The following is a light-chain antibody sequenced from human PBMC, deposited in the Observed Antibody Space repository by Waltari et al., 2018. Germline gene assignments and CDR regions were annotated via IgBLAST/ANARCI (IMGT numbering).Light chain of an antibody. CDR1: SGSLSTTSS. CDR3: ALYMGSGIWV. V-gene: IGLV8-61*01. J-gene: IGLJ3*02. Sequence: QTVVTQEPSLSVSPGGTVTLTCALSSGSLSTTSSATWYQQTPGQAPRTLVYKANARSSGVPDRFSGSIRGNTAALTITGAQADDESDYYCALYMGSGIWVFGGGTRLTVL. CDR2: KAN.